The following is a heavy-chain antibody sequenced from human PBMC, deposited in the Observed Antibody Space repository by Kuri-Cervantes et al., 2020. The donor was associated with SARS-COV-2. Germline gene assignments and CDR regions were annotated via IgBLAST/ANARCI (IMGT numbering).Heavy chain of an antibody. J-gene: IGHJ6*02. D-gene: IGHD3-3*01. CDR3: ARDLRSYYDFWSGYYFSYYGMDV. CDR2: ICSSGSTI. CDR1: GFTXXXYX. V-gene: IGHV3-48*03. Sequence: GGSXXXXXAASGFTXXXYXMIWVRQAPGKGLDWFSYICSSGSTIYYADSVKGRFTISRDNAKNSLYLQMNSLRAEDTAVYYCARDLRSYYDFWSGYYFSYYGMDVWGQGTTVT.